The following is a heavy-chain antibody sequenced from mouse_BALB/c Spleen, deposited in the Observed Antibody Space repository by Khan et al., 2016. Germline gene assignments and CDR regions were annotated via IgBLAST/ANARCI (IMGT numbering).Heavy chain of an antibody. CDR1: GFDFSRYW. Sequence: EVKLLESGGGLVQPGGSLKLSCAASGFDFSRYWMSWVRQAPGKGLEWIGEINPDSSKINYTTSLKDKFIISRDNAKNTLYLQMSKVRSEDTALYYCASTFWYCDVWCAVTTVTVSS. V-gene: IGHV4-1*02. CDR3: ASTFWYCDV. J-gene: IGHJ1*01. CDR2: INPDSSKI.